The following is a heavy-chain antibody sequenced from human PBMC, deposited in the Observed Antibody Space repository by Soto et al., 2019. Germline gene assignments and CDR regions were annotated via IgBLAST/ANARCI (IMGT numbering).Heavy chain of an antibody. V-gene: IGHV1-3*01. CDR2: INAGNGNT. Sequence: ASVKVSCKASGYTFTSYAMHWVRQAPGQRLEWMGWINAGNGNTKYSQKFQGRVTITRDTSASTAYMELSSLRSEDTAVYYCVIRYRGYLAWFDPWRQATLVTVS. D-gene: IGHD5-12*01. J-gene: IGHJ5*02. CDR1: GYTFTSYA. CDR3: VIRYRGYLAWFDP.